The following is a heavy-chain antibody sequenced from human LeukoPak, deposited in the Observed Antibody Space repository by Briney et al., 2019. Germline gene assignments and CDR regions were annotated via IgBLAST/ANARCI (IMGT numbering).Heavy chain of an antibody. V-gene: IGHV4-39*01. CDR3: ARHAGYSSSWYKPSSYYFDY. D-gene: IGHD6-13*01. Sequence: PSETLSLTCTVSGGSISSSSYYWGWIRQPPGKGLEWIGSIYYSGSTYYNPSLKSRVTISVDTSKNQFSLKLSSVTAADTAVYYCARHAGYSSSWYKPSSYYFDYWGQGTLVTVSS. CDR2: IYYSGST. J-gene: IGHJ4*02. CDR1: GGSISSSSYY.